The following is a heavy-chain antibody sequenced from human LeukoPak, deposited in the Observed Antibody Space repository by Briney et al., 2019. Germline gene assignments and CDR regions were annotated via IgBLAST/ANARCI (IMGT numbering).Heavy chain of an antibody. J-gene: IGHJ4*02. CDR3: ARVSVVPAASFDY. CDR1: GGSISSGDYY. D-gene: IGHD2-2*01. CDR2: IYYSGST. V-gene: IGHV4-30-4*08. Sequence: SETLSLTCTVSGGSISSGDYYWSWIRQPPGKGLEWIGYIYYSGSTYYNSSLKSRVTISVDTSKNQFSLKLSSVTAADTAVYYCARVSVVPAASFDYWGQGTLVTVSS.